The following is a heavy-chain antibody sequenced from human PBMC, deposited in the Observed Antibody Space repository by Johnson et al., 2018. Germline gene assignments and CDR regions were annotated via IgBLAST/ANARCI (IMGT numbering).Heavy chain of an antibody. Sequence: VQLVESGGGLLQPGGSLRLSCAASGFTFGNYAMNWVRQVPGKGLEWVSGISGSGGRRYYAESVRGRFTISRDTSQNTRYLQMDGLRAGDTAGYYCAEDQGDIVVVRAGGRRLNYFYNLMDFWGQGTTVTGSS. CDR3: AEDQGDIVVVRAGGRRLNYFYNLMDF. V-gene: IGHV3-23*04. D-gene: IGHD2-2*01. CDR1: GFTFGNYA. J-gene: IGHJ6*02. CDR2: ISGSGGRR.